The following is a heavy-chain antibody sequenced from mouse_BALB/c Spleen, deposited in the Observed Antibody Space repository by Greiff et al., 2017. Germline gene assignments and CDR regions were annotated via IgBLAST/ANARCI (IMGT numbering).Heavy chain of an antibody. J-gene: IGHJ3*01. CDR2: INPSTGYT. V-gene: IGHV1-7*01. CDR1: GYTFTSYW. CDR3: ARDGNYDGYLAY. Sequence: QVQLQQSGAELAKPGASVKMSCKASGYTFTSYWMHWVKQRPGQGLEWIGYINPSTGYTEYNQKFKDKATLTADKSSSTAYMQLSSLTSEDSAVYYCARDGNYDGYLAYWGQGTLVTVSA. D-gene: IGHD2-3*01.